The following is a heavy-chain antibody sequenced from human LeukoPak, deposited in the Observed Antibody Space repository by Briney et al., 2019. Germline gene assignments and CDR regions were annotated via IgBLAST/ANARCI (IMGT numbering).Heavy chain of an antibody. J-gene: IGHJ6*02. CDR1: GFTFNAYG. V-gene: IGHV3-21*01. D-gene: IGHD4-17*01. CDR2: ISSGSTYR. CDR3: ARDCHDYGDSGGDEGGPHYRLDV. Sequence: GGSLRLSCAASGFTFNAYGMTWVRQAPGKGLEWISSISSGSTYRYYADSGKGRFTISRDNAKNTLYLQMISLRAEDTALYYCARDCHDYGDSGGDEGGPHYRLDVWGQGTKVTVFS.